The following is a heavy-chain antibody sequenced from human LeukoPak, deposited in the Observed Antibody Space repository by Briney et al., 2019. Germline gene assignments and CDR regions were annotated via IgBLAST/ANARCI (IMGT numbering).Heavy chain of an antibody. D-gene: IGHD2-2*01. J-gene: IGHJ6*03. CDR1: GYTFTSYG. V-gene: IGHV1-18*01. Sequence: ASVKVSCKASGYTFTSYGISWVRQAPGQGLEWMGWISAYNGNTNYAQKLQGRVTMTTDTSTSTAHMQLRSLRSDDTAVYYCARVVYCSSTSCYPTYYMDVWGKGTTVTVSS. CDR2: ISAYNGNT. CDR3: ARVVYCSSTSCYPTYYMDV.